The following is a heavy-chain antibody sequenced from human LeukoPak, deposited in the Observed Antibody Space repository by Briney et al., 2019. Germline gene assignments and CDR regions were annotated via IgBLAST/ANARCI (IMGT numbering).Heavy chain of an antibody. CDR3: ARGRILRFNWFDP. J-gene: IGHJ5*02. V-gene: IGHV1-2*02. CDR1: GYTFTGYY. CDR2: INPNSGGT. Sequence: GASVKVSCKASGYTFTGYYMHWVRQAPGQGLEWMGWINPNSGGTNYAQKFQGRVTMTRDTSISTAYMGLSRLRSDDTAVYYCARGRILRFNWFDPWGQGTLVTVSS. D-gene: IGHD2-21*01.